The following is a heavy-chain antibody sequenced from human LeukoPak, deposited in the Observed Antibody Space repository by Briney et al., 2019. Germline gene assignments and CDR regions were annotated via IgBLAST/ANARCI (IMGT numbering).Heavy chain of an antibody. CDR1: GFTFSSYW. J-gene: IGHJ4*02. CDR2: IKQDGSEK. CDR3: ARVGLGAAAGNFDY. D-gene: IGHD6-13*01. V-gene: IGHV3-7*01. Sequence: GGSLRLSCAASGFTFSSYWMSWVRQAPGKGLEWVANIKQDGSEKYYVDSVKGRFTISRDNAKNSLYLQMNSLRDEDTAVYYCARVGLGAAAGNFDYWGQGTLVTVSS.